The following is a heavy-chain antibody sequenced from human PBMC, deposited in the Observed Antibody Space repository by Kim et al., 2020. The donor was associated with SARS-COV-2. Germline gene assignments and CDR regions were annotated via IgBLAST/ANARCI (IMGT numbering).Heavy chain of an antibody. CDR1: GGSFSGYY. Sequence: SETLSLICAVYGGSFSGYYWSWIRQPPGKGLEWIGEINHSGSTNYNPSLKSRVTISVDTSKNQFSLKLSSVTAADTAVYYCARGRSPIMITFGGVIAPRWFDPWGQGTLVTVSS. J-gene: IGHJ5*02. CDR2: INHSGST. V-gene: IGHV4-34*01. CDR3: ARGRSPIMITFGGVIAPRWFDP. D-gene: IGHD3-16*02.